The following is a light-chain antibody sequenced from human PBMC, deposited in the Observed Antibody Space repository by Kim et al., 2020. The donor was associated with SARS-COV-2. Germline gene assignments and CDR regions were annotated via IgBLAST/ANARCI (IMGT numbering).Light chain of an antibody. CDR2: DAS. J-gene: IGKJ2*01. CDR3: QQRSNWPLT. V-gene: IGKV3-11*01. CDR1: QSISSN. Sequence: EIVLTQSPATLSLSPGERATLSCRASQSISSNLAWYQQKPGQAPRLLIYDASNRATGIPARFSGSGSGTDFSLTISSLEPEDFAVYYCQQRSNWPLTLGQGTKLEIK.